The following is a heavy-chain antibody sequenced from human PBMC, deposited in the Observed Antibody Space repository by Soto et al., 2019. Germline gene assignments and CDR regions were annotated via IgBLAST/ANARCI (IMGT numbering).Heavy chain of an antibody. CDR2: IYWDDDK. J-gene: IGHJ5*02. CDR1: GFSLSTSGVN. CDR3: AHRPGASYIERFDA. D-gene: IGHD1-26*01. V-gene: IGHV2-5*02. Sequence: HITLKESGPTLVKPTQPLTLTCTFSGFSLSTSGVNVCGIRQPPGKALEWRALIYWDDDKLYSPALKSRVTITQETSKNPWVLSMTNMDTVDTATYYCAHRPGASYIERFDALGQGTIVTVSS.